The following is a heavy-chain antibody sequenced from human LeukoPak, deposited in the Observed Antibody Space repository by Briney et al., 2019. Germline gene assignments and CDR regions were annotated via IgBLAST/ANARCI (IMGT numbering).Heavy chain of an antibody. CDR1: GFTFSNSG. J-gene: IGHJ4*02. CDR2: ISTDAGET. CDR3: AKFEEVRLVSYFDY. V-gene: IGHV3-23*01. D-gene: IGHD2-21*01. Sequence: GGTLRLSCAASGFTFSNSGMSWVRQAPGKGLEWVSAISTDAGETHYADSVKGRFTISRDNSKNTLYLQMNSLRAEDTAVYYCAKFEEVRLVSYFDYWGQGTLVTVSS.